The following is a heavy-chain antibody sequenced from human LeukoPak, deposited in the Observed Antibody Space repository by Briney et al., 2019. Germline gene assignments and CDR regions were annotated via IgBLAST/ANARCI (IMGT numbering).Heavy chain of an antibody. J-gene: IGHJ6*02. CDR3: AGNNGMDV. CDR2: VNRDGSET. Sequence: GGSLRLSCAASGVTFSSYSMNWVRQVPGRGPEWVANVNRDGSETYYLDSVEGRFTISKDNAKNSLYLQMNSLRAEDTALYHCAGNNGMDVWGQGTTVIVSS. CDR1: GVTFSSYS. V-gene: IGHV3-7*03.